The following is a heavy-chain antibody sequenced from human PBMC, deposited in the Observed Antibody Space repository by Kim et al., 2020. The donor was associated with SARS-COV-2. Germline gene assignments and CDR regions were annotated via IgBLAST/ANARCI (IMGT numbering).Heavy chain of an antibody. D-gene: IGHD1-26*01. V-gene: IGHV3-72*01. CDR3: TGDLVGPTGMAY. J-gene: IGHJ4*02. Sequence: QCAPSMQGRCIISRDDSKNALYLQMNSLNTEDTAVYYCTGDLVGPTGMAYWGQGALVTVSS.